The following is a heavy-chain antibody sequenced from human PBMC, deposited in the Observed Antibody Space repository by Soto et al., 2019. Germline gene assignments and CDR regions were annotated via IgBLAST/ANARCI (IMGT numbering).Heavy chain of an antibody. CDR3: ARRGGICSGGSCYPNYYYYGMDV. J-gene: IGHJ6*02. D-gene: IGHD2-15*01. Sequence: QVQLVQSGAEVKKPGSSVKVSCKASGGTFSSYAISWVRQAPGQGLAWMGGIIPIFGTANYAQKFEGRVTITADESTSTAYRELSSLRSEDTAVYYCARRGGICSGGSCYPNYYYYGMDVWGQGTTVTGSS. V-gene: IGHV1-69*01. CDR2: IIPIFGTA. CDR1: GGTFSSYA.